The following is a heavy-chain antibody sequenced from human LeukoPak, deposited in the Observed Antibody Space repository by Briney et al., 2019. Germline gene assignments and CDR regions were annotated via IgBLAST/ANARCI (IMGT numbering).Heavy chain of an antibody. CDR1: GYTFTSYY. CDR3: ATNRGEQLVPFY. CDR2: INPSGGST. V-gene: IGHV1-46*01. Sequence: GASVKVSCKASGYTFTSYYMHWVRQAPGQGLEWMGIINPSGGSTSYAQKFQGRVTMTRDTSTSTVYMELSSLRSEDTAVYYCATNRGEQLVPFYWGQGTLVTVSS. D-gene: IGHD6-6*01. J-gene: IGHJ4*02.